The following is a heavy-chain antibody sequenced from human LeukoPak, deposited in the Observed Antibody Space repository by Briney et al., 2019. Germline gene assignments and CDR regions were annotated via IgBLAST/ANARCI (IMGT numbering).Heavy chain of an antibody. J-gene: IGHJ6*03. CDR1: GGSISSYY. CDR2: IYYTGST. V-gene: IGHV4-59*12. Sequence: PSETLSLTCTVSGGSISSYYWNWIRQPPGKGLEWIGYIYYTGSTNYNPSLKSRVTISVDTSKNQFSLKLSSVTAADTAVYYCAREITMVRGYMDVWGKGTTVTVSS. CDR3: AREITMVRGYMDV. D-gene: IGHD3-10*01.